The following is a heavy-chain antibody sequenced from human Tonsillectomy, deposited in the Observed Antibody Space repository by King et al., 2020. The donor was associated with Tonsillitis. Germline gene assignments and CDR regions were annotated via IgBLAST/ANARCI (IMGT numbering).Heavy chain of an antibody. CDR3: ATEGGRSGSGY. CDR2: IKEDGSEK. J-gene: IGHJ4*02. CDR1: GFTFSRYW. V-gene: IGHV3-7*01. D-gene: IGHD3-10*01. Sequence: VQLVESGGGLVQPGGSLRLSCAVSGFTFSRYWMSWVRQAPGKGLEWVANIKEDGSEKHYVDSVKGRFTISRDNTKNSLFLQMNSLRAEDTAVYYCATEGGRSGSGYWGQGTLVTVSS.